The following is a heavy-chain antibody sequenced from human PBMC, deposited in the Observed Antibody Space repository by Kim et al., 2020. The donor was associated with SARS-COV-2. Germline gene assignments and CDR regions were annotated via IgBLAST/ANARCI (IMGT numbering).Heavy chain of an antibody. CDR2: ISSSGSTI. CDR1: GFTFSSYE. J-gene: IGHJ4*02. Sequence: GGSLRLSCAASGFTFSSYEMNWVRQAPGKGLEWVSYISSSGSTIYYADSVKGRFTISRDNAKNSLYLQMNSLRAEDTAVYYCARAGGYDFWSGYLDYWGQGTLVTVSS. V-gene: IGHV3-48*03. CDR3: ARAGGYDFWSGYLDY. D-gene: IGHD3-3*01.